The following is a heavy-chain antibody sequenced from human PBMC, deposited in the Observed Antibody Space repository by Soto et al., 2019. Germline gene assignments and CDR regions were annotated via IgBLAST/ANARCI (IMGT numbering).Heavy chain of an antibody. CDR1: GGTFSSYA. CDR2: IIPIFGTA. D-gene: IGHD3-22*01. J-gene: IGHJ4*02. V-gene: IGHV1-69*13. Sequence: SVKVSCKASGGTFSSYARSWVRPAPGQGLEWMGGIIPIFGTANYAQKFQGRVTITADESTSTAYMELSSLRSEDTAVYYCARLLDYDSRGYPVDYGGQGTLVTVSS. CDR3: ARLLDYDSRGYPVDY.